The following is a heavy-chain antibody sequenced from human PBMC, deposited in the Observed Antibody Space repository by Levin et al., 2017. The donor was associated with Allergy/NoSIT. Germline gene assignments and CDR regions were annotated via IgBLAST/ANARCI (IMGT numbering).Heavy chain of an antibody. J-gene: IGHJ6*02. CDR2: ISYDGSNK. CDR3: ARDPRFLEWLGKYYYYGMDG. CDR1: GFTFSSYA. V-gene: IGHV3-30-3*01. D-gene: IGHD3-3*01. Sequence: GGSLRLSCAASGFTFSSYAMHWVRQAPGKGLEWVAVISYDGSNKYYADSVKGRFTISRDNSKNTLYLQMNSLRAEDTAVYYCARDPRFLEWLGKYYYYGMDGWGQGTTVTVSS.